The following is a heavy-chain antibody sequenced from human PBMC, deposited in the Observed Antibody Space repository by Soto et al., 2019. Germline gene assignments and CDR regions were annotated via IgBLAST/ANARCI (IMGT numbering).Heavy chain of an antibody. J-gene: IGHJ4*02. CDR2: IIPIFGTA. Sequence: QVQLVQSGAEVKKPGSSVKVSCKASGGTFSSYAISWVRQAPGQGLEWMGGIIPIFGTANYAQKFQGRVTITADESTSTAYMELSSLRSEDTAVYYYARDRRSYYYDSSGYYSPHYWGQGTLVTVSS. CDR1: GGTFSSYA. V-gene: IGHV1-69*01. D-gene: IGHD3-22*01. CDR3: ARDRRSYYYDSSGYYSPHY.